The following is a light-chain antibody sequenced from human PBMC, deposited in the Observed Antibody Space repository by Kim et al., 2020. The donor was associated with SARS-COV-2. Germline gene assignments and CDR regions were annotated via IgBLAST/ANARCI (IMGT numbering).Light chain of an antibody. CDR3: QSADSSGTYVV. Sequence: PGQTAMTTCSGDALPKQYAYWYQQKPGQAPVLVIYKDSERPSGIPERFSGSSSGTTVTLTISGVQAEDEADYYCQSADSSGTYVVFGGGTQLTVL. V-gene: IGLV3-25*03. CDR2: KDS. J-gene: IGLJ2*01. CDR1: ALPKQY.